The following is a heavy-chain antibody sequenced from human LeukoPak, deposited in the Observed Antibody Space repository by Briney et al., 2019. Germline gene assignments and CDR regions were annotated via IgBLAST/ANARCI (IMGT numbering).Heavy chain of an antibody. J-gene: IGHJ4*02. V-gene: IGHV3-30*03. CDR3: ARPFRTAFDY. Sequence: GGSLRLSCAASGLTFGSYDMHWVRQAPGKGLEWVAFIPFGGGEKYYADSVKGRFTISRDNSKNTLYLEMNTLRLEDTAVYYCARPFRTAFDYWGQGTLVTVSS. CDR2: IPFGGGEK. CDR1: GLTFGSYD. D-gene: IGHD2-21*02.